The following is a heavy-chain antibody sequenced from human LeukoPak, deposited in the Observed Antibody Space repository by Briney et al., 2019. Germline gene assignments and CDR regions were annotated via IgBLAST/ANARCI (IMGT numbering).Heavy chain of an antibody. J-gene: IGHJ4*02. Sequence: AGGSLRLSCAASGFTFSSYAMSWVRQAPGKGLEWVSAISGSGGSTYYADSVKGRFTISRDNSKNALYLQMNSLRAEDTAVYYCAKESGYGGYFDYWGQGTLVTVSS. CDR2: ISGSGGST. V-gene: IGHV3-23*01. CDR1: GFTFSSYA. CDR3: AKESGYGGYFDY. D-gene: IGHD4-23*01.